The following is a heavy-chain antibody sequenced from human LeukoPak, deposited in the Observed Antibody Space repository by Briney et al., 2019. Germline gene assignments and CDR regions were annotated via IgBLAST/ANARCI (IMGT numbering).Heavy chain of an antibody. CDR3: ARCTLGATTDY. CDR1: GGSISSTSYY. CDR2: IHHSGST. V-gene: IGHV4-39*07. J-gene: IGHJ4*02. Sequence: SETLSLTYTVSGGSISSTSYYWGWIRRPLGKGLEWIGSIHHSGSTYYNPSLKSRVTISVDKSKNQFSLKLSSVTAADTAVYYCARCTLGATTDYWGQGTLVTVSS. D-gene: IGHD1-26*01.